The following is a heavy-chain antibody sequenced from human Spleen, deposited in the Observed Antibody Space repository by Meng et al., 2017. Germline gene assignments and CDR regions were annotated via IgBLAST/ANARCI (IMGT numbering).Heavy chain of an antibody. CDR3: ARDPTVMYAFDI. CDR1: GGTFSSYA. CDR2: IIPIFGTA. Sequence: SVKVSCKASGGTFSSYAISWVRQAPGQGLEWMGGIIPIFGTANYAQKFQGRVTMTRDTSTSTVYMELSSLRSEDTAVYYCARDPTVMYAFDIWGQGTMGTVSS. D-gene: IGHD4-17*01. J-gene: IGHJ3*02. V-gene: IGHV1-69*05.